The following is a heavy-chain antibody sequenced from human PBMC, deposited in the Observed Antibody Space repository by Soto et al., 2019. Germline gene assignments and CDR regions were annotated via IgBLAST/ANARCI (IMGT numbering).Heavy chain of an antibody. CDR3: AHRGEYGSGSCLFDP. CDR1: GFSLSTSGVG. V-gene: IGHV2-5*02. D-gene: IGHD3-10*01. CDR2: IYWDNDK. J-gene: IGHJ5*02. Sequence: SGPTMVNPTQTLTLTCTFSGFSLSTSGVGVDWIRQPPGKALEWLAIIYWDNDKRYSTSLKSMLTITKVTSKNQVVLTKTIMRLVDTAANAVAHRGEYGSGSCLFDPWGQGTLVTVSS.